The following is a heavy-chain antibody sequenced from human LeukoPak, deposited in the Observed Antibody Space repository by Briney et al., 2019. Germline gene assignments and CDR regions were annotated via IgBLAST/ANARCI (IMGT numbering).Heavy chain of an antibody. Sequence: GGSLRLSCAASGFTFSSYSMNWVRQAPGKGLEWVSYISSSSTIYYADSVKGRFTISRDNAKNSLYLQMNSLRAEDTAVYYCARVGDYGDEDVWGQGTTVTVSS. V-gene: IGHV3-48*01. J-gene: IGHJ6*02. CDR3: ARVGDYGDEDV. CDR2: ISSSSTI. CDR1: GFTFSSYS. D-gene: IGHD4-17*01.